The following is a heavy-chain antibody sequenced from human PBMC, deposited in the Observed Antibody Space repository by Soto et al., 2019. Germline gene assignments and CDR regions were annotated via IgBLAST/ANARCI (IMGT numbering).Heavy chain of an antibody. CDR3: ATVPRYCSSTSCPSGSLGY. CDR1: GYTLTELS. V-gene: IGHV1-24*01. CDR2: LDPEDGET. Sequence: GASVKVSCKVSGYTLTELSMHWVRQAPGKGLEWMGGLDPEDGETIYAQKFQGRVTMTEDTSTDTAYMELSSLRSEDTAVYYCATVPRYCSSTSCPSGSLGYWGQGTLVTVSS. J-gene: IGHJ4*02. D-gene: IGHD2-2*01.